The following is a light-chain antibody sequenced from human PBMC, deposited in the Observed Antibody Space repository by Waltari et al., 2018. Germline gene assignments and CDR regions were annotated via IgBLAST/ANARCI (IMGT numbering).Light chain of an antibody. CDR1: QSVSSY. J-gene: IGKJ3*01. CDR2: DAS. Sequence: EIVLTQSPATLSLSPGERATLSCRASQSVSSYLAWYQQKPGQAPRPLIFDASKRATGIPARFSGSRSGTDFTLTISSLEPEDFAVYYCQQRSNWPPIFTFGPGTKVDIK. CDR3: QQRSNWPPIFT. V-gene: IGKV3-11*01.